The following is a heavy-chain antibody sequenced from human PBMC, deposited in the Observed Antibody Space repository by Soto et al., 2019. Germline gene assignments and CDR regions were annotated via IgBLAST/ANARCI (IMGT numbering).Heavy chain of an antibody. Sequence: SETLSLTCTVSRGSISSGGDYWSWIRQHPGKGLEWIGYIYYSGSTYYNPSLKSRVTISVATPKNQCSLTLISVTAAVTAVYDCAGGPPTHDVFDIWAQGTLDTV. CDR2: IYYSGST. CDR3: AGGPPTHDVFDI. J-gene: IGHJ3*02. CDR1: RGSISSGGDY. V-gene: IGHV4-31*03.